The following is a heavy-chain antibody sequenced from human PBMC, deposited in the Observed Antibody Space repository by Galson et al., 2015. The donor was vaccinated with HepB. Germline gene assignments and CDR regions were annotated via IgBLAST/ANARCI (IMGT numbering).Heavy chain of an antibody. CDR3: ARGGIGGRTVVFRVRHADY. Sequence: SLRLSCAASGFTFSSYDMHWVRQATGKGLEWVSAIGTAGDTYYPGSVKGRFTISRDNSKNTLYLQMNSLRAEDAAVYYCARGGIGGRTVVFRVRHADYWGQGTLVTVSS. CDR2: IGTAGDT. J-gene: IGHJ4*02. V-gene: IGHV3-13*01. CDR1: GFTFSSYD. D-gene: IGHD3-16*01.